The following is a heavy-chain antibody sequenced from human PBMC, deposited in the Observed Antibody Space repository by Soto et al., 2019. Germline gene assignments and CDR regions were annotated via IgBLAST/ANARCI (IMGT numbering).Heavy chain of an antibody. J-gene: IGHJ5*02. D-gene: IGHD3-22*01. CDR1: GYTFTSYG. CDR3: ARDDDSSGYPGWFDP. V-gene: IGHV1-18*04. Sequence: ASVKVSCKASGYTFTSYGISWVRQAPGQGLEWMGWISAYNGNTNYAQKLQGRVTMTTDTSTSTAYMELRSLRSDDTAVYYCARDDDSSGYPGWFDPWGQGTLVTVSS. CDR2: ISAYNGNT.